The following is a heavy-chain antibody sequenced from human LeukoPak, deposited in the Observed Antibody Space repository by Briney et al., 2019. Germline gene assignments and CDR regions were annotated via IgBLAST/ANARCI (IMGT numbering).Heavy chain of an antibody. CDR3: ARHDDYASNSQPVGFDV. CDR2: LRASTTT. V-gene: IGHV4-39*01. D-gene: IGHD4-23*01. Sequence: SETLSLTCTVSGGSINSSSKFWGWIRQPPGKGLEWIGSLRASTTTYYNSSISSRVAFSVDTSKNQFSLTMSSVTAATSAFYFCARHDDYASNSQPVGFDVWGQGTMVTVSS. CDR1: GGSINSSSKF. J-gene: IGHJ3*01.